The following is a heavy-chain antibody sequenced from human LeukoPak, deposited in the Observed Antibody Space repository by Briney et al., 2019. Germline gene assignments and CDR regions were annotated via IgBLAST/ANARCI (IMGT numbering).Heavy chain of an antibody. CDR1: GYTLTELS. CDR3: ATKPPYYVVGSFDY. CDR2: LDPEDGET. D-gene: IGHD3-10*02. J-gene: IGHJ4*02. V-gene: IGHV1-24*01. Sequence: GASVKVSCKVSGYTLTELSMHWVRQAPGKGLEWMGGLDPEDGETIYAQKFQGRVTMTEDTSTDTAYMGLSSLRSEDTAVYYCATKPPYYVVGSFDYWGQGTLVTVSS.